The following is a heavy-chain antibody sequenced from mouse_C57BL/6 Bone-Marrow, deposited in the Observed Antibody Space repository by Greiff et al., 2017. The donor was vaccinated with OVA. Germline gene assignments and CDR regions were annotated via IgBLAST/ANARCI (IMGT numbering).Heavy chain of an antibody. D-gene: IGHD2-3*01. Sequence: VQLQQSGAELMKPGASVKLSCKATGYTFTGYWIEWVKQRPGHGLEWIGEILPGSGSTNYNEKFKGKATLTADTSSNTAYMQLSSLTTEDSAIYYGAREDDGYYVGSFFDYWGQGTTLTVSS. CDR3: AREDDGYYVGSFFDY. CDR1: GYTFTGYW. CDR2: ILPGSGST. J-gene: IGHJ2*01. V-gene: IGHV1-9*01.